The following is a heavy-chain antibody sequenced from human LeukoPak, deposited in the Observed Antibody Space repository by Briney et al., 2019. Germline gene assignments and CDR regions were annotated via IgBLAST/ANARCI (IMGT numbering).Heavy chain of an antibody. CDR2: IYYSGST. CDR3: ARGYYYDSSAYYKY. D-gene: IGHD3-22*01. Sequence: SETLSLTCTVSGGSISSYYWSWIRQPPGKGLEWIGYIYYSGSTNYNPSLKSRVTISVDTSKNQFSLKLSSVTAADTAVYYCARGYYYDSSAYYKYWGQGTLVTVSS. V-gene: IGHV4-59*01. J-gene: IGHJ4*02. CDR1: GGSISSYY.